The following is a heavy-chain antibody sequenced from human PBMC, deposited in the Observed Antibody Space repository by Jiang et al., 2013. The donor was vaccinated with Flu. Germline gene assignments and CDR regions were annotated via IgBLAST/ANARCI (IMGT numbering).Heavy chain of an antibody. Sequence: EVKKPGASVKVSCKASGYTFTSYYMHWVRQAPGQGLEWMGIINPSGGSTSYAQKFQGRVTMTRDTSTSTVYMELSSLRSEDTAVYYCARSAAYYDFWSGYIDYWGQGTLVTVSS. CDR1: GYTFTSYY. D-gene: IGHD3-3*01. V-gene: IGHV1-46*01. J-gene: IGHJ4*02. CDR3: ARSAAYYDFWSGYIDY. CDR2: INPSGGST.